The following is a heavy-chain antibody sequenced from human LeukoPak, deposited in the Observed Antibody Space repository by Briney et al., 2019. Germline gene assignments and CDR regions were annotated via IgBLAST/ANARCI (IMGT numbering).Heavy chain of an antibody. CDR3: TTMPLGYCSSASCYAPSDY. V-gene: IGHV3-15*01. J-gene: IGHJ4*02. D-gene: IGHD2-2*01. CDR1: GFTFSNAW. Sequence: NPGGSLRLSSAASGFTFSNAWMSWVRQAPGKGLEWVGRIYSETDGGTTDYATPVKGRFTISRDDSKNTLYLQMNSLKTEDTAVYYCTTMPLGYCSSASCYAPSDYWGQGTLVTVSS. CDR2: IYSETDGGTT.